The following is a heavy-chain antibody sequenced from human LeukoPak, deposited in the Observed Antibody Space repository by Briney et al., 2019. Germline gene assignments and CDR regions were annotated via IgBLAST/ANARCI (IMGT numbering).Heavy chain of an antibody. CDR1: GFTFSSYS. J-gene: IGHJ3*02. CDR2: ISSSGSTI. D-gene: IGHD6-13*01. V-gene: IGHV3-48*04. CDR3: ARAHVYSSSWYEGIPDAFDI. Sequence: GGSLRLSCAASGFTFSSYSMNWVRQAPGKGLEWVSYISSSGSTIYYADSVKGRFTISRDNAKNSLYLQMNSLRAEDTAVYYCARAHVYSSSWYEGIPDAFDIWGQGTMVTVSS.